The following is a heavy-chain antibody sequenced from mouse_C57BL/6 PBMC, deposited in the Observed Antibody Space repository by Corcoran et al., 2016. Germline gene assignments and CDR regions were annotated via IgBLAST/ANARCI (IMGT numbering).Heavy chain of an antibody. CDR2: INPNNGAT. Sequence: EVQLQQSGPELVKPGASVKISCKASGYTFTDYYMNWVKQSHGKSLEWIGDINPNNGATSYNQKFKGKATLTVDKSSSTAYMELRSLTSEDSAVYDCSRYYYGSSLDYGGQGTTLTVSS. D-gene: IGHD1-1*01. CDR1: GYTFTDYY. J-gene: IGHJ2*01. V-gene: IGHV1-26*01. CDR3: SRYYYGSSLDY.